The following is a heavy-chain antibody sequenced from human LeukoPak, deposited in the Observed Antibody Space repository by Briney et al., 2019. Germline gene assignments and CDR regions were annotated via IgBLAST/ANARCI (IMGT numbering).Heavy chain of an antibody. CDR1: GFTFSSYG. V-gene: IGHV3-30*02. Sequence: PGGSLRLSCAASGFTFSSYGMHWVRQAPGKGLEWVAFIRYDGSNKYYADSVKGRFTISRDNSKNTLYLQMNSLRAEDTAVYYCAKDPTFLDLGYCSSTSCYPHYFDYWGQGTLVTVSS. D-gene: IGHD2-2*01. CDR3: AKDPTFLDLGYCSSTSCYPHYFDY. CDR2: IRYDGSNK. J-gene: IGHJ4*02.